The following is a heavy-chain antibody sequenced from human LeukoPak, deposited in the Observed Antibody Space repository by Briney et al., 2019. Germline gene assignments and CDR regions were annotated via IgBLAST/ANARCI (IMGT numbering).Heavy chain of an antibody. CDR3: ARMEGNYYGSGVY. Sequence: VASVKVSCKASGYTFTVYYIHWVPPAPGQGLEWMGWINPNSGGTNYAQKFQGRVTMTRDTSISTAYMELSRLRSDDTDVYYCARMEGNYYGSGVYWGQGTLVTVSS. V-gene: IGHV1-2*02. D-gene: IGHD3-10*01. CDR2: INPNSGGT. J-gene: IGHJ4*02. CDR1: GYTFTVYY.